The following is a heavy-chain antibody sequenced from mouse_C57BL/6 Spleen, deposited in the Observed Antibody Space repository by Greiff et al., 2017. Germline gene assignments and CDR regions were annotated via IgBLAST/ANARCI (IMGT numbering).Heavy chain of an antibody. CDR1: GYTFTSYW. J-gene: IGHJ4*01. Sequence: QVQLQQPGAELVRPGTSVKLSCKASGYTFTSYWMHWVKQRPGQGLEWIGVIDPSDSYTNYNQKFKGKATLTVDTSSSTAYMQLSSLTSEDSAVYYCARDYGSSYRAMDYWGQGTSVTVSS. D-gene: IGHD1-1*01. CDR2: IDPSDSYT. CDR3: ARDYGSSYRAMDY. V-gene: IGHV1-59*01.